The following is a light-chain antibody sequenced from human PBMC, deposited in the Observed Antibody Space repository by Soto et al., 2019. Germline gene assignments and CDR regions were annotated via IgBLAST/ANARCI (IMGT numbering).Light chain of an antibody. V-gene: IGKV1-5*01. CDR3: QQYNSYSQT. CDR2: AAS. J-gene: IGKJ1*01. CDR1: QSISIY. Sequence: DIQMTQSPSSLSASVGDRVTITCRASQSISIYLNWYQQKPGRAPKLLISAASSLQSGVPSRFSGSGSGTEFTLTISGLQPDDFATYYCQQYNSYSQTFGQGTKVDI.